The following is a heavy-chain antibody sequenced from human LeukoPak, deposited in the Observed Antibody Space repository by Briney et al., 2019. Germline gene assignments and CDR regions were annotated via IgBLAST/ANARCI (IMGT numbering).Heavy chain of an antibody. Sequence: SETLSLTCTVSGGSISSYYWSWIRQPAGKGLEWIGRIYTSGTTNYNPSLNSRVTMSVDTSKNQFSLKLTSVTAADTAFYYCARHHLDASNWFDPWGQGTLVTVSS. CDR1: GGSISSYY. CDR3: ARHHLDASNWFDP. J-gene: IGHJ5*02. D-gene: IGHD1-1*01. V-gene: IGHV4-4*07. CDR2: IYTSGTT.